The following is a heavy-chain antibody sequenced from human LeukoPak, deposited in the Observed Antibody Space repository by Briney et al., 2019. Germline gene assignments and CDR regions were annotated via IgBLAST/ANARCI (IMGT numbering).Heavy chain of an antibody. CDR2: ISGSGGNT. V-gene: IGHV3-23*01. CDR3: APRGGYYVWESYYGFDP. CDR1: GFTFSSYA. Sequence: GGSLRLSCAASGFTFSSYAMSWVRQAPGKGLEWVSAISGSGGNTYYADSVKGRFTISRDNSKNTLYLQMNSLRDEDTAVYYFAPRGGYYVWESYYGFDPWGQGTLVTVSS. D-gene: IGHD3-10*01. J-gene: IGHJ5*02.